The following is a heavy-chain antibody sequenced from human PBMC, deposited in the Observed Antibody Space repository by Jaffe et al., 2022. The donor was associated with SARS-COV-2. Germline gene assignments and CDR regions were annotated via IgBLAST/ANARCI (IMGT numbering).Heavy chain of an antibody. CDR1: GFTFSSYS. CDR2: ISSSSSTI. V-gene: IGHV3-48*01. J-gene: IGHJ6*03. D-gene: IGHD3-22*01. CDR3: ARDGAAAYSSGYSIYYYYYYMDV. Sequence: EVQLVESGGGLVQPGGSLRLSCAASGFTFSSYSMNWVRQAPGKGLEWVSYISSSSSTIYYADSVKGRFTISRDNAKNSLYLQMNSLRAEDTAVYYCARDGAAAYSSGYSIYYYYYYMDVWGKGTTVTVSS.